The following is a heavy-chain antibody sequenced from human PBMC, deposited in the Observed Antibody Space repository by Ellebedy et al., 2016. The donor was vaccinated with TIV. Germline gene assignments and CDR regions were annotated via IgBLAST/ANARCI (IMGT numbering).Heavy chain of an antibody. V-gene: IGHV1-2*02. J-gene: IGHJ5*02. CDR1: GYIFTGYY. CDR2: INPYSGDT. Sequence: ASVKVSCKASGYIFTGYYVHWVRQAPGQGLEWMGWINPYSGDTNYAQKFQGRVTMTGDTSISTAYMELSRLTSDDTAVYYCARVPGSEDWFDPWGQGTLVTVSS. CDR3: ARVPGSEDWFDP.